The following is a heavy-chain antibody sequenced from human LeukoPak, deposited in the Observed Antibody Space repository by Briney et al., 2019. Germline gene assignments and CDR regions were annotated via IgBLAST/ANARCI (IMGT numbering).Heavy chain of an antibody. J-gene: IGHJ6*03. D-gene: IGHD6-19*01. Sequence: ASVKVSCKASGYTFTSYYMHWVRQAPGQGLEWMGIINPSGGSTSYAQKFQGRVTMTRDMSTSTVYMELSSLRSEDTAVYYCARDYPLYPGIAVVGTSVGSYYYMDVWGKGTTVTVSS. CDR3: ARDYPLYPGIAVVGTSVGSYYYMDV. CDR2: INPSGGST. V-gene: IGHV1-46*01. CDR1: GYTFTSYY.